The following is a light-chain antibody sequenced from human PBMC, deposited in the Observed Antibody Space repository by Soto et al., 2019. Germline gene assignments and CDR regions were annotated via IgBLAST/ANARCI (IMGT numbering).Light chain of an antibody. J-gene: IGKJ1*01. CDR3: QQYVHWPPGT. Sequence: EIVVTQSQATLSVSPGERVILSFRASQYVSSSLAWYQQRPGQAPRLLIYDTYTSAPGIAATVSGTGSGTEFTLTISSLQSEDVAVYYCQQYVHWPPGTFGQGTKVDIK. CDR2: DTY. V-gene: IGKV3-15*01. CDR1: QYVSSS.